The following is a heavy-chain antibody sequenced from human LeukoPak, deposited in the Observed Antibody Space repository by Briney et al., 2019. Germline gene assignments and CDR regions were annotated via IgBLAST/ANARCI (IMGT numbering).Heavy chain of an antibody. Sequence: PGGSLRLSCAASGFTFGSYGLNWVRQAPGKGLEWISYISSGTSPLYYADSVKGRFTISRDNAKNSLFLQMNNVRADDTALYYCARGYSRAAFDIWGQGTVVAVSS. V-gene: IGHV3-48*01. CDR2: ISSGTSPL. J-gene: IGHJ3*02. CDR3: ARGYSRAAFDI. CDR1: GFTFGSYG. D-gene: IGHD2-15*01.